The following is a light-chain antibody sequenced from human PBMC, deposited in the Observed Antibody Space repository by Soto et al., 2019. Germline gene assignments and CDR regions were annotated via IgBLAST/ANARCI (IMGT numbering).Light chain of an antibody. V-gene: IGLV2-14*01. CDR2: EVK. Sequence: QSALTQPSSVSGSPGQSITISCTGSRSDIGSYDYVSWYQQYPGKAPKVIIYEVKNRPSGISDRFSASKSGSTASLTISGLQAEDEAEYFCSSYTSTTITYVLGSGTKVTVL. CDR1: RSDIGSYDY. J-gene: IGLJ1*01. CDR3: SSYTSTTITYV.